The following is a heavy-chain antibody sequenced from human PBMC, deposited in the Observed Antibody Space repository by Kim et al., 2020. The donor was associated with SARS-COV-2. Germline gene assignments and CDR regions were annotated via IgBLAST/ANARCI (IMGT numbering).Heavy chain of an antibody. CDR1: GFTFSTYA. Sequence: GGSLRLSCAASGFTFSTYAMTWVRQAPGKGLEWVSAISTSGANTYYADSVKGRFTISRDNSKNTLYLQMNSLRAEDTALDYCAKRMLSSSGNYYFDYWG. V-gene: IGHV3-23*01. J-gene: IGHJ4*01. CDR2: ISTSGANT. D-gene: IGHD3-22*01. CDR3: AKRMLSSSGNYYFDY.